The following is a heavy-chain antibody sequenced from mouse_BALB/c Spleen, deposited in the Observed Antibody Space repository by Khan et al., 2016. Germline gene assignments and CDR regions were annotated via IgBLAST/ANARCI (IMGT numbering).Heavy chain of an antibody. J-gene: IGHJ3*01. CDR2: INPDSSTI. CDR1: GFDFSRYW. CDR3: VSPFTTGVAY. Sequence: EVKLLESGGGLVQPGGSLKLSCVASGFDFSRYWMSWVRQAPGKGLEWIGEINPDSSTINYTQSLKGKFIFSRDNAKNTLYLQLTKVRSEDSALYFCVSPFTTGVAYWGQGTLVTVSA. D-gene: IGHD1-1*01. V-gene: IGHV4-1*02.